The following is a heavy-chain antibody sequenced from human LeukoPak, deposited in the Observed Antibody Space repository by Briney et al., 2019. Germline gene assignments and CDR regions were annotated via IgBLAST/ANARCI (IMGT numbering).Heavy chain of an antibody. Sequence: SVKVSCKASGGTFSNYPISWVRQAPGQGLEWMGGITPLFGRPNYAQKFQGRVTINADESTSTAYMELSSLRSEDTAAYYCARGEKMAAAGDFDYWGQGTLVTVSS. D-gene: IGHD6-13*01. CDR1: GGTFSNYP. CDR2: ITPLFGRP. V-gene: IGHV1-69*13. CDR3: ARGEKMAAAGDFDY. J-gene: IGHJ4*02.